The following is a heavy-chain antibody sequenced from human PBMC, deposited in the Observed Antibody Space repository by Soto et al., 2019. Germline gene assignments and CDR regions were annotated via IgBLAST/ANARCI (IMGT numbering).Heavy chain of an antibody. Sequence: QVQLQESGPGLVKPSQTLSLTCNVSGGPISSGGYYWSWIRQHPGKGLEWIGYIYYTGSTYYNPSLKSRVTISVDTSKNHFSLQLSSVTAADSAVYYCARESRDFYYYYLDVWGKGTTVTVSS. J-gene: IGHJ6*03. CDR2: IYYTGST. CDR1: GGPISSGGYY. V-gene: IGHV4-31*03. CDR3: ARESRDFYYYYLDV.